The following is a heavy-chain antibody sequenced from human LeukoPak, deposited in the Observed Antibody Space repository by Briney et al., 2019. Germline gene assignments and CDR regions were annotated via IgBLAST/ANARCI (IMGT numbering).Heavy chain of an antibody. D-gene: IGHD2-15*01. CDR2: IYYSGST. CDR1: GGSISSYY. Sequence: SETLSLTCTVSGGSISSYYWSWIRQPPGKGLEWIGYIYYSGSTNYNPSLKSRVTISVDTSKNQFSLKLSSVTAADTAVYYCARLYCSGGSCYSRPPRWFDPWGQGTLVTVFS. V-gene: IGHV4-59*08. J-gene: IGHJ5*02. CDR3: ARLYCSGGSCYSRPPRWFDP.